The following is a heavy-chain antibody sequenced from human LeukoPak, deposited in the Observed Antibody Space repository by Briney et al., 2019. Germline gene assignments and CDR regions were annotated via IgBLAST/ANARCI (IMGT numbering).Heavy chain of an antibody. CDR1: GYTFSNYG. CDR3: ARDLYDYDSSGLDY. CDR2: ISPSSGYT. V-gene: IGHV1-18*01. J-gene: IGHJ4*02. D-gene: IGHD3-22*01. Sequence: ASVKVSCKTAGYTFSNYGISWVRQAPGQGLEWMGWISPSSGYTDYAQKLQGRVTMTTDTSTSTAYMELRSLRSDDTAVYYCARDLYDYDSSGLDYWGQGTLVTVSS.